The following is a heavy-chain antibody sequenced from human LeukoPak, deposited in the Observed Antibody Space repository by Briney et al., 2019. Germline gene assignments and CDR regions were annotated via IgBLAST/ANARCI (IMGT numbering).Heavy chain of an antibody. D-gene: IGHD4-17*01. Sequence: GESLKISCKGSGYSFTSYWIGWVRQMPGKGLEWMGIIYPGDSDTRYSPSFQGQVTISADKSISTAYLPWSSLQASATAMYSCARGMTPVTAYYYGMDVWGQGNTVTASS. V-gene: IGHV5-51*01. CDR3: ARGMTPVTAYYYGMDV. CDR2: IYPGDSDT. J-gene: IGHJ6*02. CDR1: GYSFTSYW.